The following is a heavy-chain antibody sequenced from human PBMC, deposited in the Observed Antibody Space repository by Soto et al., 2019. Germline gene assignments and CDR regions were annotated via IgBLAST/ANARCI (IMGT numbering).Heavy chain of an antibody. Sequence: AGSLTLSCAASGFSFSTYAMRWVRQAPGKGLKWVSGISGGVSNPYSSDSVKGRFTISTHHPKNTLYLQLHRPRVEDTAVYYCAKFSAASVYTISSASDYWAQGTRGPVSA. D-gene: IGHD6-6*01. CDR3: AKFSAASVYTISSASDY. CDR2: ISGGVSNP. CDR1: GFSFSTYA. J-gene: IGHJ4*02. V-gene: IGHV3-23*01.